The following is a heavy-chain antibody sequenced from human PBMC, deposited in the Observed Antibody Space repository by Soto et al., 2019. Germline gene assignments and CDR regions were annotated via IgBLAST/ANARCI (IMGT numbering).Heavy chain of an antibody. CDR2: TYYRSKWYN. V-gene: IGHV6-1*01. CDR1: GDSVSSNSAA. Sequence: SQTLSLTCAISGDSVSSNSAAWNWIRQSPSRGLEWLGRTYYRSKWYNDYAVSVKSRITINPETSKNQFSLQLNSVTPEDTAVYYCARRGAAAEPAYYYYYGMDVWGQGTALTVSS. CDR3: ARRGAAAEPAYYYYYGMDV. D-gene: IGHD6-13*01. J-gene: IGHJ6*02.